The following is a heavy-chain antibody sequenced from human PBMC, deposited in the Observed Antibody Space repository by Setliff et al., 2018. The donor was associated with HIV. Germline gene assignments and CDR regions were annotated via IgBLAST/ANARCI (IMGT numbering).Heavy chain of an antibody. V-gene: IGHV5-51*01. CDR2: IYPGDSDA. CDR3: ARHNHQPPYYYGMDV. Sequence: GESLKISCKGSGYSFTSNWIGWVRQMPGKGLEWMGIIYPGDSDARYSPSFQGHVTISVDRSITTAYVQWRSLKASDTAMYYCARHNHQPPYYYGMDVWGQGTTVTVSS. J-gene: IGHJ6*02. CDR1: GYSFTSNW.